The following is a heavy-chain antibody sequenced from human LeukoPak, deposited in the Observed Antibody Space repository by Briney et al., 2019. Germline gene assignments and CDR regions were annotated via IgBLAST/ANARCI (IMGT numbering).Heavy chain of an antibody. CDR2: IYSGGST. V-gene: IGHV3-53*01. J-gene: IGHJ4*02. CDR1: GFTFSSYS. D-gene: IGHD5-12*01. Sequence: GGSLRLSCAASGFTFSSYSMNWVRQAPGKGLEWVSVIYSGGSTYYADSVKGRFTISRDNSKNTLYLQMNSLRAEDTAVYYCARTKRGYSGYDEHFDYWGQGNLVTVSS. CDR3: ARTKRGYSGYDEHFDY.